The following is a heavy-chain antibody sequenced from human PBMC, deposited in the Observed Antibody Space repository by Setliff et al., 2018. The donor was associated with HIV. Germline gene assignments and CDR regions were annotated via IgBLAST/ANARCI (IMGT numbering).Heavy chain of an antibody. Sequence: SETLSLTCTVYGGSFTGYYWTWIRQPPGKGLEWIGEINHSGSTNYNPSLESRVTISVDTSKKHFSLRLTSVTAADTAVYFCARRAVAGTSFDYWGQGTLVTVSS. D-gene: IGHD6-19*01. CDR3: ARRAVAGTSFDY. V-gene: IGHV4-34*01. J-gene: IGHJ4*02. CDR1: GGSFTGYY. CDR2: INHSGST.